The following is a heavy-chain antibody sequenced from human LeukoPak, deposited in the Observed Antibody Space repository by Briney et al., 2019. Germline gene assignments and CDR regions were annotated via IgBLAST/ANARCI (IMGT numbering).Heavy chain of an antibody. CDR2: IRYDESNH. V-gene: IGHV3-30*02. Sequence: PGGSLRLSCAASGFTFSGYGMHWVRQAPGKGLEWVKFIRYDESNHNYADSVKGQFTISRDNFKNTLYLQMNSLRPEDTALYYCAKDLAWGFDYWGQGTLVTVSS. J-gene: IGHJ4*02. CDR1: GFTFSGYG. CDR3: AKDLAWGFDY. D-gene: IGHD7-27*01.